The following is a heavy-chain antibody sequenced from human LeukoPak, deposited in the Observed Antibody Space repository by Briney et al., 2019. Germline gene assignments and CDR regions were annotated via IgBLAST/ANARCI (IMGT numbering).Heavy chain of an antibody. D-gene: IGHD2-2*01. CDR1: GFTFSSYG. CDR2: ISYDGSNK. Sequence: GGSLRLSCAASGFTFSSYGMHWVRQAPGKGLEWVAVISYDGSNKYYADSVKGRFTISRDNSKNTLYLQMNSLRAEDTAVYYCAKDVPAAYFDYWGQGTLVTVSS. CDR3: AKDVPAAYFDY. J-gene: IGHJ4*02. V-gene: IGHV3-30*18.